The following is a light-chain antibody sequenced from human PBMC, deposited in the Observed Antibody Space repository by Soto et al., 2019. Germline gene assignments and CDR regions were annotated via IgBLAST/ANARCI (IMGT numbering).Light chain of an antibody. Sequence: EIVLTQSPGTLSLSPGERATLSCRASQDIRSHYLAWYQQKPGQTPRLLIYAASSRATGIPDRFSGSGSGTDFTLTISRLEPEDFAVYFCQQYRSSRAFGQGTRVEIK. CDR1: QDIRSHY. J-gene: IGKJ1*01. CDR3: QQYRSSRA. CDR2: AAS. V-gene: IGKV3-20*01.